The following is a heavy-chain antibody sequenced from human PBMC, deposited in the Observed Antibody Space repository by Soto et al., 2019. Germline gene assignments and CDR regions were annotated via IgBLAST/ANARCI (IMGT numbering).Heavy chain of an antibody. V-gene: IGHV3-9*01. D-gene: IGHD2-8*02. CDR2: ISWNSGTI. J-gene: IGHJ6*04. Sequence: EVQVVESGGGLVQPGRSLRLSCAASGFSFDDYAMHWVRQAPGKGLEWVSGISWNSGTIGYADSVKGRFTISRDNAKNSVNLKMNSLRAEDAAWYYWAKSTGGTANGMGVGGKGTTVTVSS. CDR1: GFSFDDYA. CDR3: AKSTGGTANGMGV.